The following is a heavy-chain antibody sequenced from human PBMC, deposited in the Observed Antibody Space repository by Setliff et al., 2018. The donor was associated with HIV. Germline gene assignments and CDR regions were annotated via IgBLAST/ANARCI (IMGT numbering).Heavy chain of an antibody. CDR1: RGSISSYY. J-gene: IGHJ4*02. D-gene: IGHD3-22*01. CDR3: ARGADYYDSTGYYTFDY. Sequence: SQTLSLTCTVARGSISSYYWSWIRQPPGKGLEWIGYIYYSGSTNYNTSLKSRVTISVDTSKNQFSLKLSSVTAADTAVYYCARGADYYDSTGYYTFDYWGQGTLVTVSS. V-gene: IGHV4-59*01. CDR2: IYYSGST.